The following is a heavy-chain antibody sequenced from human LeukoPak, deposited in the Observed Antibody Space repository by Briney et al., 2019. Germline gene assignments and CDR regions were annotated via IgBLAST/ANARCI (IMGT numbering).Heavy chain of an antibody. CDR1: GFTVSSKY. CDR3: TRDLLGGDYVPYDAFDI. J-gene: IGHJ3*02. D-gene: IGHD4-17*01. CDR2: IYSGGST. Sequence: GGSLRLSCAASGFTVSSKYMSWVRQAPGKGLEWVSVIYSGGSTYYADSVKGRFTISRDNSKNTLYLQMNSLSDEDTAVYYCTRDLLGGDYVPYDAFDIWGQGTMVTVSS. V-gene: IGHV3-53*01.